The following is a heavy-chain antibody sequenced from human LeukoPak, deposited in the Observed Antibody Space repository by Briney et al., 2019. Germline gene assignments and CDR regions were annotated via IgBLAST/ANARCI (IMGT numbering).Heavy chain of an antibody. Sequence: PGASVKVSCKASGYTFTDYYIHWVRQAPGQGLEWMGWINPNSGGTNYAQKFQGRVTMTRDTSITTAYMDLSRLRSDDTAVYYCARSIFGVVKGSWFDPWGQGTLVTVSS. CDR3: ARSIFGVVKGSWFDP. CDR1: GYTFTDYY. D-gene: IGHD3-3*01. V-gene: IGHV1-2*02. CDR2: INPNSGGT. J-gene: IGHJ5*02.